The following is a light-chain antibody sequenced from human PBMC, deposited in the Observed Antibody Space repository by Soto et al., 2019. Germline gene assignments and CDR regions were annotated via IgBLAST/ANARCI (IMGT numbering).Light chain of an antibody. CDR2: DAS. CDR3: QQYHTFSPWT. V-gene: IGKV1-5*01. J-gene: IGKJ1*01. CDR1: QSINSW. Sequence: DIQMTQSPSTLSAFVGDRVTITCRASQSINSWLAWYQQKPGKAPNLLIYDASRLESGVPSRFSGGGSGTEFTLTISSLKPDDFATNYCQQYHTFSPWTFGQGTKVAIK.